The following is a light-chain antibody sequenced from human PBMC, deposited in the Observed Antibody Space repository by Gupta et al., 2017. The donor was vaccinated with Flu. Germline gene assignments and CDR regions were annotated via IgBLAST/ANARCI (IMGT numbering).Light chain of an antibody. Sequence: QSVLTQPPSVPAAPGQKVTISCSGSSSNIENNYVSWYQQLPGTAPQLLIYENNRRPSGIPDRFSGSKSDTSATLGITGLQTGDEADYYCGTWDSSLSAWVFGGGTKLTVL. J-gene: IGLJ3*02. CDR1: SSNIENNY. CDR2: ENN. CDR3: GTWDSSLSAWV. V-gene: IGLV1-51*02.